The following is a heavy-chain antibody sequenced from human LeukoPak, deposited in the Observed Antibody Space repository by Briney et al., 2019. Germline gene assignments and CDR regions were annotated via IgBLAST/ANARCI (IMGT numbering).Heavy chain of an antibody. CDR3: ASPGDCSSTSCSGYFDY. V-gene: IGHV4-61*02. J-gene: IGHJ4*02. CDR2: IYPSGST. Sequence: SQTLSLTCTVFGGSISNGAYYWSWIRQPAGKGLEWIGRIYPSGSTNYYPSLKSRVTVSVDTSKNQFSLKLSSVTAADTAVYYCASPGDCSSTSCSGYFDYWGQGTLVTVSS. D-gene: IGHD2-2*01. CDR1: GGSISNGAYY.